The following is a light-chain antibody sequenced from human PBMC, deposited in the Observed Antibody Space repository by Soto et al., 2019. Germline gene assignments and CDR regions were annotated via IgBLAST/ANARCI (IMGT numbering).Light chain of an antibody. CDR2: DAS. J-gene: IGKJ3*01. V-gene: IGKV3-11*01. CDR1: QSVSSY. CDR3: QQRSNWLL. Sequence: EIVLTQSPATLSLSPGERATLSCRASQSVSSYLAWYQQKPGQAPRLLIYDASNRATGIPARFSGSGSGTACTLTISSLEPEDFAVYYCQQRSNWLLFGPGTKVDIK.